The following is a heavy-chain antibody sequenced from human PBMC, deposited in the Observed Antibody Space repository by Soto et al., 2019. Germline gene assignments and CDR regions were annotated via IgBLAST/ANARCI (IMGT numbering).Heavy chain of an antibody. CDR3: AKDRQPDGIWNFDY. D-gene: IGHD3-3*01. CDR2: IGCCSGSGT. J-gene: IGHJ4*02. V-gene: IGHV3-23*01. CDR1: GFTFSTYT. Sequence: GGSLRLSCAASGFTFSTYTMNWVRQAPGKGLEWVSGIGCCSGSGTYYADFVKGRFTISRDNSKNMVFLQMNGLRAEDTAVYYCAKDRQPDGIWNFDYWGQEAPVTVSS.